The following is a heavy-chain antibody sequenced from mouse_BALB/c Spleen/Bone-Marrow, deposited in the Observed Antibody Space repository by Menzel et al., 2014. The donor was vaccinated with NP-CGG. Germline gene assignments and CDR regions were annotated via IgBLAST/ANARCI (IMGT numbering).Heavy chain of an antibody. Sequence: VKLVESGPGLVAPSQSLSITCTVSGFSLTSYGVHWVRQPPGKGLEWLGVIWAGGSTNYNSALMSRLSISKDNSKSQVLLKMNSLQTDDTAMYCCARVGYRYDGYAMDYWGQGTSVTVSS. CDR2: IWAGGST. CDR1: GFSLTSYG. J-gene: IGHJ4*01. D-gene: IGHD2-14*01. CDR3: ARVGYRYDGYAMDY. V-gene: IGHV2-9*02.